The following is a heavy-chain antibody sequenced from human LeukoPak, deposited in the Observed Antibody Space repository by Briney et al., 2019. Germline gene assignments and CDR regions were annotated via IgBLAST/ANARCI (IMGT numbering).Heavy chain of an antibody. CDR2: ISYDGSNK. CDR1: GFTFNSYA. V-gene: IGHV3-30-3*01. J-gene: IGHJ4*02. CDR3: ARDSGSLPPYFDY. D-gene: IGHD1-26*01. Sequence: GGSLRLSCAASGFTFNSYAMHWVRQAPGKGLEWVAVISYDGSNKYYADSVKGRFTISRDNSKNTLYLQMNSLRAEDTAVYYCARDSGSLPPYFDYWGQGTLVTVSS.